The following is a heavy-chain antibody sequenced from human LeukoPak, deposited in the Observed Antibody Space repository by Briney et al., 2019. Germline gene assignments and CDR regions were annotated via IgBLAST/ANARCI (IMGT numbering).Heavy chain of an antibody. D-gene: IGHD3-22*01. J-gene: IGHJ4*02. CDR1: GFTFSSYA. CDR2: ISGSGGST. CDR3: AKREGLYHSSGCSFDY. V-gene: IGHV3-23*01. Sequence: GGSLRLSCAASGFTFSSYAMSWVRQAPGKGLEWVSAISGSGGSTYYADSVKGRFTISRDNSKNTLYLQMNSLRAEDTAVYYCAKREGLYHSSGCSFDYWGQGTLVTVSS.